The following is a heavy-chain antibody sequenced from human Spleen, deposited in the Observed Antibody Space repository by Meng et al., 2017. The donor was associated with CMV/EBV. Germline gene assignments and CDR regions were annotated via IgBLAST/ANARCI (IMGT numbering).Heavy chain of an antibody. CDR2: IRYDGSNK. V-gene: IGHV3-30*02. CDR3: AKEAYDFWSGCMDY. CDR1: GFTFSSYG. D-gene: IGHD3-3*01. J-gene: IGHJ4*02. Sequence: GGSLRLSCAASGFTFSSYGMHWVRQAPGKGLEWVAFIRYDGSNKYYADSVKGRFTISRDNSKNTLYLQMNSLRAEDTAVYYCAKEAYDFWSGCMDYWGQGTLVTVSS.